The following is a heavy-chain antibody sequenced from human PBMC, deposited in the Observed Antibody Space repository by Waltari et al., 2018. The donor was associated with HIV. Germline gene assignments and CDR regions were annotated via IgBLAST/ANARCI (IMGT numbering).Heavy chain of an antibody. D-gene: IGHD3-3*01. CDR1: GFSFSTYG. Sequence: QVQLVESGGGVVHPGGSLRLSCAASGFSFSTYGMHWVRQAPGQGVEWMEFISSDGNNEYYADSGKGRFTVSRDNSRNTLQLLMDSLRVEDTAIYYCAKSLFGVVKYQNLFDYWAQGTLVTVSS. CDR2: ISSDGNNE. V-gene: IGHV3-30*18. J-gene: IGHJ4*02. CDR3: AKSLFGVVKYQNLFDY.